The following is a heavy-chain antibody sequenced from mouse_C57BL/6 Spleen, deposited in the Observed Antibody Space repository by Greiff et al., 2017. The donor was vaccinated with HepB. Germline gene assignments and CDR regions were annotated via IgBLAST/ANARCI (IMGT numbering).Heavy chain of an antibody. CDR3: ARDMGEGYFDV. CDR2: ISYDGSN. V-gene: IGHV3-6*01. Sequence: EVQLQQSGPGLVKPSQSLSLTCSVTGYSITSGYYWNWNRQFPGNKLEWMGYISYDGSNNYNPSLKNRISITRDTSKNQFFLKLNSVTTEDTATYYCARDMGEGYFDVWGTGTTVTVSS. D-gene: IGHD1-1*02. CDR1: GYSITSGYY. J-gene: IGHJ1*03.